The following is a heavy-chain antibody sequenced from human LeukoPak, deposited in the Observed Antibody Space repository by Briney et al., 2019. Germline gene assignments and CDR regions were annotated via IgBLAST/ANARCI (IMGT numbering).Heavy chain of an antibody. V-gene: IGHV1-69*01. CDR2: IIPIFGTA. J-gene: IGHJ3*02. D-gene: IGHD6-6*01. CDR3: AGGARRVAFDI. Sequence: SVKVSCKASGGTFSSYAISWVRQAPGQGLEWMGGIIPIFGTANYAQKFQGRVTIAADESTSTAYMELSSLRSEDTAVYYCAGGARRVAFDIWGQGTMVTVSS. CDR1: GGTFSSYA.